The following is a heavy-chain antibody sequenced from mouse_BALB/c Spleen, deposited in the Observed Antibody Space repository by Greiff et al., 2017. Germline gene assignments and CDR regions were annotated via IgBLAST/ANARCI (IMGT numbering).Heavy chain of an antibody. D-gene: IGHD2-4*01. Sequence: EVHLVESGGGLVQPGGSRKLSCAASGFTFSSFGMHWVRQAPEKGLEWVAYISSGSSTIYYADTVKGRFTISRDNPKNTLFLQMTSLRSEDTAMYYCARWKNDYYYLDYWGQGTTLTVSS. CDR3: ARWKNDYYYLDY. CDR2: ISSGSSTI. V-gene: IGHV5-17*02. CDR1: GFTFSSFG. J-gene: IGHJ2*01.